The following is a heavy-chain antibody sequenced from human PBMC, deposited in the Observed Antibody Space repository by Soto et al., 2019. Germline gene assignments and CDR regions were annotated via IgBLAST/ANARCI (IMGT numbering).Heavy chain of an antibody. D-gene: IGHD3-9*01. CDR1: GFISSTYD. CDR3: TRSDILDV. V-gene: IGHV3-13*01. CDR2: VTNTGDT. J-gene: IGHJ6*02. Sequence: GGSLRLSCAASGFISSTYDMHWVRQVTGQGLEWVATVTNTGDTHYSDSVRGRFAISRENANNFFYLQMNNLRAGDTAVYYCTRSDILDVWGQGTTVTVSS.